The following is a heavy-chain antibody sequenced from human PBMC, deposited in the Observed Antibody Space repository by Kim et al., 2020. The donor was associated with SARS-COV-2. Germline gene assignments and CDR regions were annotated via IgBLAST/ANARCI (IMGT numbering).Heavy chain of an antibody. CDR1: GFTFSSYA. D-gene: IGHD3-16*01. CDR3: AKSDRRGEIWGSYSVDY. V-gene: IGHV3-23*01. Sequence: GGSLRLSCAASGFTFSSYAMSWVRQAPGKGLEWVSAINGSGGSTYYSYSVKCRYTISRDNTKNTLHLQMNSLSAEDTAVYYCAKSDRRGEIWGSYSVDYWGQGTLVTVSS. J-gene: IGHJ4*02. CDR2: INGSGGST.